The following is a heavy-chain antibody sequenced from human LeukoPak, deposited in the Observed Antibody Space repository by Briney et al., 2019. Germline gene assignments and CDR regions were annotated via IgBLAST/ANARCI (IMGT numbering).Heavy chain of an antibody. CDR1: GGSISSSSYY. D-gene: IGHD6-13*01. CDR2: IYYSGST. CDR3: ARDIAAAGTFFDY. J-gene: IGHJ4*02. V-gene: IGHV4-39*02. Sequence: SETLSLTCTVSGGSISSSSYYWGWIRQPPGKGLEWIGSIYYSGSTYYNPSLKSRVTISVDTSKNQFSLKLSSVTAADTAVYYCARDIAAAGTFFDYWGQGTLVTVSS.